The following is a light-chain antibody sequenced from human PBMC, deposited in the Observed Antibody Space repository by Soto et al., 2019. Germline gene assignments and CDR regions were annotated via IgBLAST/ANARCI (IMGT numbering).Light chain of an antibody. J-gene: IGLJ2*01. CDR2: EVS. CDR3: CAYGGTNAFVV. Sequence: SALTQPASVSGSPGQSITISCTGTSSDGGVYNLVSWYQHHPGKAPKLLIYEVSKRPSGVSNRFSGSKSGNTASLTVSGLQTDDEADYYCCAYGGTNAFVVFGGGTKLTVL. CDR1: SSDGGVYNL. V-gene: IGLV2-23*02.